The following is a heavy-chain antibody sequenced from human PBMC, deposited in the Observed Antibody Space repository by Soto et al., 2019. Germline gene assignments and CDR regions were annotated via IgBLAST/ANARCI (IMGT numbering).Heavy chain of an antibody. CDR2: IFWDYDK. Sequence: QITLKESGPTLVKPTQTLTLTCIFSGFSLTTSGVGVGWIRQPPGKALEWLALIFWDYDKRYSPSLKSRITVTNDTSKKHVVRTTTNMDPVDTATYYCAHVTYSSSWGMDVWGQGTTVTVSS. V-gene: IGHV2-5*02. CDR1: GFSLTTSGVG. J-gene: IGHJ6*02. CDR3: AHVTYSSSWGMDV. D-gene: IGHD6-13*01.